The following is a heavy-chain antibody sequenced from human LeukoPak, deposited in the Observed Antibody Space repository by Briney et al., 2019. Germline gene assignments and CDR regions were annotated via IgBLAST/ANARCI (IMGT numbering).Heavy chain of an antibody. CDR2: IDSDGTRT. D-gene: IGHD2-21*02. V-gene: IGHV3-74*01. Sequence: GGSLRLSCAASGFTFSTYWMHWVRQAPGKGLVWVSRIDSDGTRTTYADSVKGRFTISRDNAKNTLYLQMNSLRAEDTAVYYCARSPNCGGDCSWGQGTLVTVSS. CDR1: GFTFSTYW. J-gene: IGHJ5*02. CDR3: ARSPNCGGDCS.